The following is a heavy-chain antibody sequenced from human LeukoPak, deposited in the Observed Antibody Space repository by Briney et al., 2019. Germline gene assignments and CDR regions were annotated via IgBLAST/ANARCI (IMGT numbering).Heavy chain of an antibody. J-gene: IGHJ6*02. CDR1: GGSFSGYY. CDR3: ARDLMVRGVIYYYYGMDV. CDR2: INHSGST. V-gene: IGHV4-34*01. Sequence: SETLSLTCAVYGGSFSGYYWSWIRQPPGKGLEWIGEINHSGSTNYNPSLKSRVTISVDTSKNQFSLKLSSVTAADTAVYYCARDLMVRGVIYYYYGMDVWGQGTTVTVSS. D-gene: IGHD3-10*01.